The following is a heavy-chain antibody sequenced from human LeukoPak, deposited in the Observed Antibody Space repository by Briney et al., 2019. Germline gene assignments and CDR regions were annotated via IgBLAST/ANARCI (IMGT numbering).Heavy chain of an antibody. Sequence: SETLSLTCTVSGGSLSSYYWSWIRQPPGKGLEWIGYIYYSGSTNYNPSLKSRVTISVDTSKNQFSLKLSCVTAADTAVYYCAKNRGYCSGGSCYQNAFDIWGQGTMVTVSS. V-gene: IGHV4-59*01. CDR1: GGSLSSYY. D-gene: IGHD2-15*01. CDR2: IYYSGST. CDR3: AKNRGYCSGGSCYQNAFDI. J-gene: IGHJ3*02.